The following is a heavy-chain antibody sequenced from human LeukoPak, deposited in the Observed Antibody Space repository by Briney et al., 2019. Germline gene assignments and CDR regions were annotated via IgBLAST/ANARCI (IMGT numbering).Heavy chain of an antibody. V-gene: IGHV1-18*01. CDR2: ISPYNGNT. CDR1: GYTFTTSG. J-gene: IGHJ4*02. Sequence: ASVKVSCKASGYTFTTSGISWVRQAPGQGLEWMGWISPYNGNTNYAQKLQGRVTMTTDTSTSTAYMDLRSLRSDDTAVYYCARDLGYSSSFPSRYWGQGTLVTVSS. CDR3: ARDLGYSSSFPSRY. D-gene: IGHD6-6*01.